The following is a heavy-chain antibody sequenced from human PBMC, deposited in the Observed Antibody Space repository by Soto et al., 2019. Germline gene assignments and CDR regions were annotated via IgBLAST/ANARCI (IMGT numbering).Heavy chain of an antibody. Sequence: ASVKGSCKASGFTFTSYGISWVRQAPGQGLEWMGWISAYNGNTNYAQKLQGRVTMTTDTSTSTAYMELRSLRSDDTAVYYCARVVQPTVTTNNWFDPWGQGTLVTVSS. CDR2: ISAYNGNT. D-gene: IGHD4-17*01. CDR3: ARVVQPTVTTNNWFDP. J-gene: IGHJ5*02. CDR1: GFTFTSYG. V-gene: IGHV1-18*01.